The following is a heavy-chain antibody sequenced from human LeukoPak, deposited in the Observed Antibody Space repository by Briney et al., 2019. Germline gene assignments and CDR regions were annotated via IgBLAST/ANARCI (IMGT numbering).Heavy chain of an antibody. Sequence: ASVKVSFKASGYTFTSYGISWVRQAPGQGLELMGWISAYNGNTNYAQKLQGRVPMTTDTSKSTDYMELRSLRSDDTAVYYCARDNDYYGSGSYYNERRIFDYWGQGTLVTVSS. CDR2: ISAYNGNT. CDR3: ARDNDYYGSGSYYNERRIFDY. V-gene: IGHV1-18*01. J-gene: IGHJ4*02. D-gene: IGHD3-10*01. CDR1: GYTFTSYG.